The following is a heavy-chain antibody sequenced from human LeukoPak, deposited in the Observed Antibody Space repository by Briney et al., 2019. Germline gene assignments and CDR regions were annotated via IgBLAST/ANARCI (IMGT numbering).Heavy chain of an antibody. CDR2: IYYSGST. V-gene: IGHV4-59*01. Sequence: SETLSLTCTVSGGSISSYYWSWIRQPPGKGLEWIGYIYYSGSTNYNPSLKSRVTKSVDTSKNQFSLKLSSVTAADTAVYYCARVRSSGWFDYWGQGTLVTVSS. CDR1: GGSISSYY. J-gene: IGHJ5*01. D-gene: IGHD6-19*01. CDR3: ARVRSSGWFDY.